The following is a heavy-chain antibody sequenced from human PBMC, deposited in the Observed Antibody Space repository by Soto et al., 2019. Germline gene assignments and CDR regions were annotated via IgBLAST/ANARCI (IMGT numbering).Heavy chain of an antibody. CDR2: NYYSGIT. J-gene: IGHJ6*02. V-gene: IGHV4-31*03. Sequence: PSETLSLTCTVSGGSISSGGYYWTWIRQHPGKGLEWIGYNYYSGITYYNPSLKSRVTISLDTSKNQFSLKLSSVTAEDTAVYYCASSSITIFVGIYYYYYGMDVWGQGTTVTVSS. CDR3: ASSSITIFVGIYYYYYGMDV. CDR1: GGSISSGGYY. D-gene: IGHD3-3*01.